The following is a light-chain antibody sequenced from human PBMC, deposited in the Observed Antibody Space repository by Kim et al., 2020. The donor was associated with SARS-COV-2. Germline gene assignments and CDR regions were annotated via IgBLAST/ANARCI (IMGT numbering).Light chain of an antibody. J-gene: IGKJ4*01. CDR1: QDISSS. CDR3: QQLTTFSLT. V-gene: IGKV1-9*01. Sequence: IQLTQSPSSLSASVGDRVTITCRASQDISSSLAWYQQKPGIAPKLLIYDASTLQSGVPSRFSGGGSGTDFTLTINSLQPEDSATYYCQQLTTFSLTFVAGTKVDIK. CDR2: DAS.